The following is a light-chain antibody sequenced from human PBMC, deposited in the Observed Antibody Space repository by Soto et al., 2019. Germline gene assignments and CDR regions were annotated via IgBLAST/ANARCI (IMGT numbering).Light chain of an antibody. Sequence: QSVLTQPPSASGSPGQSVAISCTGTSSDVGGNNYVSWYQQHPGKAPKLLVYEVTKRPGGVPDRFSGSKSSNTASLTVSWLQAEDEADYYCSSYAGRDSVIFGGGTKVTLL. CDR2: EVT. CDR3: SSYAGRDSVI. J-gene: IGLJ2*01. V-gene: IGLV2-8*01. CDR1: SSDVGGNNY.